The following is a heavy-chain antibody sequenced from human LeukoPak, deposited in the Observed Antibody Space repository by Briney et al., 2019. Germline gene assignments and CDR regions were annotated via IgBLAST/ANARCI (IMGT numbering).Heavy chain of an antibody. CDR2: IYDRGST. J-gene: IGHJ6*02. CDR1: GASINSSNFY. V-gene: IGHV4-39*01. D-gene: IGHD3-22*01. CDR3: ARFSNSSSHYGMDV. Sequence: PSETLSLTCTVSGASINSSNFYWGWIRQPPGKGLEWIANIYDRGSTYYNPSLKSRVTISVDTSKNQFSLRLRSVTAADTAVYYCARFSNSSSHYGMDVWGRGTTVTVSS.